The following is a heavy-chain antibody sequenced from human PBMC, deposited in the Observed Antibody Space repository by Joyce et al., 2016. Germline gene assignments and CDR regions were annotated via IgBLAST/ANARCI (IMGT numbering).Heavy chain of an antibody. CDR3: ARGGTSSDHFFFYTLDI. Sequence: QVLLVQSGATVKRPGSSLKVSCKSSGGAFSNFTVNWLRQAPGQRLEWMGGIIPFFGAAKYAEHFQGRVTLTADLSTHTAFMERSSLTSADTAVYYCARGGTSSDHFFFYTLDIWGPGTTVIVSS. V-gene: IGHV1-69*12. CDR1: GGAFSNFT. D-gene: IGHD1-14*01. J-gene: IGHJ6*02. CDR2: IIPFFGAA.